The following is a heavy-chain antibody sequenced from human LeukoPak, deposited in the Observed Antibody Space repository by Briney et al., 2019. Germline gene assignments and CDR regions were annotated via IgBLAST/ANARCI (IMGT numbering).Heavy chain of an antibody. CDR1: GDSISRYY. J-gene: IGHJ3*02. Sequence: SETLSLTCTVSGDSISRYYWSCIRQPPGKGLEWIGYIYYSGSINYNPSLKSRVTISVDTSKNQFSLKLSSVTAADTAVYYCAIPYGDYVGAFDIWGQGTMVTVSS. CDR3: AIPYGDYVGAFDI. CDR2: IYYSGSI. D-gene: IGHD4-17*01. V-gene: IGHV4-59*08.